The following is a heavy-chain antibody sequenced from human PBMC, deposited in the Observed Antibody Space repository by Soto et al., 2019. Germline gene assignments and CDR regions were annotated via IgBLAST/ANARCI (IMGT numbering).Heavy chain of an antibody. J-gene: IGHJ4*02. CDR2: INHGGST. D-gene: IGHD6-13*01. CDR1: GGSFSDYS. V-gene: IGHV4-34*01. CDR3: ARDEGGSSWADLDH. Sequence: QVQLQQWGAGLLKPSETQSLTCAVYGGSFSDYSWSWVRQPPGKGLEWIGEINHGGSTMYNPSLKSRVTISVDTSKNQFSLKITSLTAADTAVYYCARDEGGSSWADLDHWGQGALVIVSS.